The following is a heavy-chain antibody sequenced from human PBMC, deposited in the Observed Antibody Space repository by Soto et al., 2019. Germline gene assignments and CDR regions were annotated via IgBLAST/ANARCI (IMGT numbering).Heavy chain of an antibody. CDR1: GYTFTNYG. CDR3: AAFIAAAPDAFDI. J-gene: IGHJ3*02. D-gene: IGHD6-13*01. CDR2: INAYNGDT. Sequence: GASVKVSCKASGYTFTNYGITWVRQAPGQGLEWMGWINAYNGDTHYTQRLQGRVTMTTDTSTSTAYMELRGLRSDDTAVYYCAAFIAAAPDAFDIWGQGTTVTVSS. V-gene: IGHV1-18*01.